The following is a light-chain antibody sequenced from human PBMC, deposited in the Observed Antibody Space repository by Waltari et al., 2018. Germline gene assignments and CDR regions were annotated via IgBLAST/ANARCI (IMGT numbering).Light chain of an antibody. CDR2: LCS. Sequence: YTCLGSYRQKPGQCPQLVNCLCSNRASGVPNCVSGNGSGTDFTLKISKVDAECCRDYYCIQARQTPWTFGQGTKVEIK. CDR1: YTC. CDR3: IQARQTPWT. V-gene: IGKV2-28*01. J-gene: IGKJ1*01.